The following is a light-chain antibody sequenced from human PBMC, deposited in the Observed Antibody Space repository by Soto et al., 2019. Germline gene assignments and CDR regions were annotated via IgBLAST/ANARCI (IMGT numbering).Light chain of an antibody. V-gene: IGKV3-20*01. Sequence: DIVLTQSPGTLSLPPGERAILSCSASQSVSSSHLAWYQQKPGQAPRLLIYGASSRATGIPDRFSGGGSGTDFTLTISRLEPEDSAVYYCQQYGTSPPALTFGGGTKVEIK. CDR2: GAS. CDR1: QSVSSSH. CDR3: QQYGTSPPALT. J-gene: IGKJ4*01.